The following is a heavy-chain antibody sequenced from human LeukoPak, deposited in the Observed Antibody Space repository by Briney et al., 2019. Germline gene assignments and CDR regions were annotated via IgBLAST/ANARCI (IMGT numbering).Heavy chain of an antibody. V-gene: IGHV4-4*07. CDR2: NYTSGIP. CDR1: GGSISSYH. J-gene: IGHJ3*02. D-gene: IGHD3-10*01. Sequence: SETLSLTCTVSGGSISSYHWSWIRQPAGKGLEWIGRNYTSGIPNYNPSLKSRVTMSVDTSKNHFSLKLSSVTAADTAVYYCARVYNIPFSSGIYAFDIWGQGTMVTVSS. CDR3: ARVYNIPFSSGIYAFDI.